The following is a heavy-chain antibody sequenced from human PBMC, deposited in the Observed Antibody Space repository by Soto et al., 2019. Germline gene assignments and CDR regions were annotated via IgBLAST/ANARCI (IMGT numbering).Heavy chain of an antibody. CDR2: IYYSGST. Sequence: QVQLQESGPGLVKPSETLSLTCTVSGGSISSYYWSWIRQPPGKGLEWIGYIYYSGSTNYNPSLNSRVTISVDTSKNQFSLKLSSVTAADTAVYYCARQLTIFGVVFDYWGQGTLVTVSS. CDR1: GGSISSYY. D-gene: IGHD3-3*01. CDR3: ARQLTIFGVVFDY. J-gene: IGHJ4*02. V-gene: IGHV4-59*01.